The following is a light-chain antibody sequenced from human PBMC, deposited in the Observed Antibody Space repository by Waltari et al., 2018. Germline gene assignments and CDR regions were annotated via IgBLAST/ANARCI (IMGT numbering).Light chain of an antibody. V-gene: IGKV3-20*01. CDR1: QSVSSTY. J-gene: IGKJ1*01. CDR2: DAS. CDR3: HHYGSSPQGT. Sequence: EIVLTQSPGTLSLSPGERATLSCRPSQSVSSTYLAWYQQNPGRAPTLLIYDASKRATGIPDRFSGSGSGTDFTLTISRLEPEDFAVYYCHHYGSSPQGTFGQGTKVEI.